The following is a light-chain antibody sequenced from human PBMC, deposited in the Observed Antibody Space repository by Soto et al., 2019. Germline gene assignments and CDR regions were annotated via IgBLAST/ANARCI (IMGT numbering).Light chain of an antibody. Sequence: EIVLTQSPATLSVSPGERATLSCRASQSISSDLAWYQQKPGRAPRLLIYDGSNRATGIPARFSGSGSGTDFTLTITSLEPEDFAVYYCQQRSNWPLTFGPGTKVDIK. V-gene: IGKV3-11*01. J-gene: IGKJ3*01. CDR3: QQRSNWPLT. CDR1: QSISSD. CDR2: DGS.